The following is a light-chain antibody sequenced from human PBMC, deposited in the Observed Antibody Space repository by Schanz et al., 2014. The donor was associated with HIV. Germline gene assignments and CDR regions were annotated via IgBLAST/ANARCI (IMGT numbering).Light chain of an antibody. J-gene: IGLJ3*02. CDR3: AAWDDRLNGPM. CDR1: SSNIGSNT. Sequence: QSVLTQPPSASGTPGQRVTISCSGSSSNIGSNTETPPPPPPRKPPHLLLYSNDQRPSGPPHRFSGSKSGTSASLAISGLQSEDEADYHCAAWDDRLNGPMFGGGTKLTVL. V-gene: IGLV1-44*01. CDR2: SND.